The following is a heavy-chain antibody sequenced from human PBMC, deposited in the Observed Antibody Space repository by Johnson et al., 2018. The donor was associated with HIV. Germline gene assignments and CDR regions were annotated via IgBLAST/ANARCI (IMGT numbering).Heavy chain of an antibody. CDR3: AKELSSSWTGDAFDI. J-gene: IGHJ3*02. CDR1: GFTFSNYG. CDR2: IWYDGSNK. D-gene: IGHD6-13*01. Sequence: QEQLVESGGGVVQPGRSLRLSCAASGFTFSNYGMHWVRQAPGKGLEWVAIIWYDGSNKYYADSVKGRLTISRDNSKNTLYLQMKRLRAEDTALYYCAKELSSSWTGDAFDIWGQGTMVTVSS. V-gene: IGHV3-33*06.